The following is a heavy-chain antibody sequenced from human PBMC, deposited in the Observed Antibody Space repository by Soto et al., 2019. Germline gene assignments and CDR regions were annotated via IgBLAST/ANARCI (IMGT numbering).Heavy chain of an antibody. D-gene: IGHD6-13*01. J-gene: IGHJ6*02. V-gene: IGHV1-69*13. CDR3: ARDLAAAAALQDYYYYGMDV. Sequence: SVKVSCKASGGTFSSYAISWVRQAPGQGLEWMGGIIPIFGTANYAQKFQGRVTITADESTSTAYMELSSLRSEDTAVYYCARDLAAAAALQDYYYYGMDVWGQGTTVTVSS. CDR1: GGTFSSYA. CDR2: IIPIFGTA.